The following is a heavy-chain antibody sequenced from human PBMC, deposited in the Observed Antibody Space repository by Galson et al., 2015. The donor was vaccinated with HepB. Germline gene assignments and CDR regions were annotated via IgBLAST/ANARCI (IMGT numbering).Heavy chain of an antibody. CDR3: ATRPLLDRSSTSCPPSN. CDR1: GYTLTELS. CDR2: FDPEDGET. J-gene: IGHJ4*02. D-gene: IGHD2-2*01. V-gene: IGHV1-24*01. Sequence: SVKVSCKVSGYTLTELSMHWVRQAPGKGLERMGGFDPEDGETIYAQKFQGRVTMTEDTSTDTAYMELSSLRPEDTAVYYCATRPLLDRSSTSCPPSNWGQGTLVTISS.